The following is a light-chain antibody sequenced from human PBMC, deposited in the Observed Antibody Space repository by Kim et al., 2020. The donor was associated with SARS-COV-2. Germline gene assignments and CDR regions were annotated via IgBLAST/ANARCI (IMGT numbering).Light chain of an antibody. V-gene: IGKV3-11*01. J-gene: IGKJ1*01. Sequence: EIVLTQSPATLSLSPGERATLSCRASQSVSSYLAWYQLKPGQAPRLLIYDALNRATGIPARFSGSGSGTDFTLTISSLEPEDSAVYFCQQRSNWPPWTFGQGTKVDIK. CDR1: QSVSSY. CDR3: QQRSNWPPWT. CDR2: DAL.